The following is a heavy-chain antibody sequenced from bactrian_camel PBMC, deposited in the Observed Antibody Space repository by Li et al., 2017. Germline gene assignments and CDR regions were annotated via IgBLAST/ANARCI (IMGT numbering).Heavy chain of an antibody. Sequence: QLVESGGGSVQAGGSLRLSCAASGYTYNRNCMAWFRQAPGKEREGVARIATGSGNTYYADSVKGRFTISQDNAKNTVYLQMNSLKPEDTAVYYCVRDYGDDYAWDFGYWGQGTQVTVS. CDR2: IATGSGNT. V-gene: IGHV3S25*01. CDR1: GYTYNRNC. CDR3: VRDYGDDYAWDFGY. J-gene: IGHJ6*01. D-gene: IGHD4*01.